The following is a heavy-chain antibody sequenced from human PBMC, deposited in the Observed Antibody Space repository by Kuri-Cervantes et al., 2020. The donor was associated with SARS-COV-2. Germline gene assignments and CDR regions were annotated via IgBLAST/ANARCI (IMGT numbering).Heavy chain of an antibody. CDR2: INHSGST. V-gene: IGHV4-34*01. D-gene: IGHD3-3*01. CDR3: ARGPPNYDFWSGYKSAFDY. Sequence: SQTLSLTCAVYGGSFRGYYWSWIRQPPGKGLEWIGEINHSGSTNYNPSLKSRVTISVDTSKNQFFLKLSSVTAADTAVYFCARGPPNYDFWSGYKSAFDYWGQGTLVTVSS. CDR1: GGSFRGYY. J-gene: IGHJ4*02.